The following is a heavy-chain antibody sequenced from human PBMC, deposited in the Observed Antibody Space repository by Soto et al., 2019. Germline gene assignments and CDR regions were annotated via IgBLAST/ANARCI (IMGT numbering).Heavy chain of an antibody. D-gene: IGHD3-16*01. CDR3: ATSIGALNEN. V-gene: IGHV3-23*01. Sequence: VHLLESGGGVVQTGGSLRLSCLTSGFTFSSYAMTWVRQAPGKGLDWGSAITGSGDGTFYADSVNGRFNISRDNSKNTLFLQMKSLTVEDTALYFGATSIGALNENWRQGTLVTVSS. J-gene: IGHJ4*02. CDR2: ITGSGDGT. CDR1: GFTFSSYA.